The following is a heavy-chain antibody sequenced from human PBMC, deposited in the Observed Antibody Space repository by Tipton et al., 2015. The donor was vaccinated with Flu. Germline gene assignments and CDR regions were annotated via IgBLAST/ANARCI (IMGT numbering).Heavy chain of an antibody. J-gene: IGHJ3*02. CDR2: ISGSGGST. D-gene: IGHD3-22*01. CDR1: GFTFSSYA. CDR3: AKYYDSSGYYFGAFDI. Sequence: SLRLSCAASGFTFSSYAMSWVRQAPGKGLEWVSAISGSGGSTYYADSVKGRFTISRDNSKNTLYLQMNSLRAEDTAVYYCAKYYDSSGYYFGAFDIWGQGTMVTVSS. V-gene: IGHV3-23*01.